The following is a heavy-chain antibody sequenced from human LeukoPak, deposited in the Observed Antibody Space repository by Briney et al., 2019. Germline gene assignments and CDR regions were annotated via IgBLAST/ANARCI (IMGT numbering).Heavy chain of an antibody. CDR1: GGSISSGDYY. V-gene: IGHV4-61*08. J-gene: IGHJ4*02. CDR3: AGDTYGSDY. CDR2: IYYSGST. D-gene: IGHD3-10*01. Sequence: SGTLSLTCTVSGGSISSGDYYWSWIRQPPGKGLEWIGYIYYSGSTNYNPSLKSRVTISIDTSKNQFSLKLRSVTAADTAMYYCAGDTYGSDYWGQGTRVTVSS.